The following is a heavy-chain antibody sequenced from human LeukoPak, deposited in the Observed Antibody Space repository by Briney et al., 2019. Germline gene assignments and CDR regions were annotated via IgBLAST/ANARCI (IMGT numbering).Heavy chain of an antibody. V-gene: IGHV3-23*01. Sequence: PGGSLRLSCAASGSTFSSYAMSWVRQAPGKGLEWVSAISGSGGSTYYADSVKGRFTISRDNSKNTLYLQMNSLRAEDTAVYYCAKGERGYCSSTSCYYFDYWGQGTLVTVSS. D-gene: IGHD2-2*01. CDR1: GSTFSSYA. CDR3: AKGERGYCSSTSCYYFDY. J-gene: IGHJ4*02. CDR2: ISGSGGST.